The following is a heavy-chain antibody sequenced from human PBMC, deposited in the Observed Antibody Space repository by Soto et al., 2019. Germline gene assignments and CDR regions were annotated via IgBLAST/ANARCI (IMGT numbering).Heavy chain of an antibody. CDR3: ARVYSSSSGRAIDY. V-gene: IGHV3-7*01. J-gene: IGHJ4*02. CDR1: GFAFGDRP. CDR2: IKQDGSEK. Sequence: GGSLRLSCAASGFAFGDRPMTWVRQAPGKGLEWLANIKQDGSEKYYVDSVKGRFTISRDNAKNSLFLQMSSLRADDTAVYYCARVYSSSSGRAIDYWGQGTLVTVSS. D-gene: IGHD6-6*01.